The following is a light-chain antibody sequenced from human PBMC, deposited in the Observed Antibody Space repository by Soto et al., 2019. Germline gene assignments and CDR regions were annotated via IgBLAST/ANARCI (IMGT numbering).Light chain of an antibody. CDR2: IAS. CDR1: QSVSSSY. CDR3: QQRSNGPYT. J-gene: IGKJ2*01. Sequence: EIVLTQSPGTLSLSPGERATLSCRASQSVSSSYLAWYQQKPGQAPRLLIYIASSRATGIPDRFSGSGSGTDFTLTISSLEPEDFAVYYCQQRSNGPYTFGQGTKLEIK. V-gene: IGKV3D-20*02.